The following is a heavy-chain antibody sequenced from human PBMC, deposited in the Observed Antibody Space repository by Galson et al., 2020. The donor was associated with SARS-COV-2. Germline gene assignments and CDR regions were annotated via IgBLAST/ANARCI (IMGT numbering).Heavy chain of an antibody. D-gene: IGHD4-17*01. J-gene: IGHJ4*02. Sequence: SETLSLTCTVSGDSISNDDFYWSWIRQTPGTGLEWIGDIHSTGNTYYNASLMSRGTMSVDTSKNQFSLRLTSVTAADTAVYFCARTSSTATREYYFDYWGQGTLVSVSS. CDR1: GDSISNDDFY. V-gene: IGHV4-30-4*01. CDR3: ARTSSTATREYYFDY. CDR2: IHSTGNT.